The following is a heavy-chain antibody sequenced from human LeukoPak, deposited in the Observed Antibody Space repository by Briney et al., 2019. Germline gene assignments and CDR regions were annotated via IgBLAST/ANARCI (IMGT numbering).Heavy chain of an antibody. CDR1: GGSISSYY. CDR3: AVGGGREGHFDY. D-gene: IGHD3-10*01. V-gene: IGHV4-59*01. J-gene: IGHJ4*02. Sequence: SETLSLTCTVSGGSISSYYWSWIRQPPGKGLEWIGYIYYSGSTNYNPSLKSRVTISVDTSKNQFSLKLSSVTAADTAVYYCAVGGGREGHFDYWGQGTLVTVSS. CDR2: IYYSGST.